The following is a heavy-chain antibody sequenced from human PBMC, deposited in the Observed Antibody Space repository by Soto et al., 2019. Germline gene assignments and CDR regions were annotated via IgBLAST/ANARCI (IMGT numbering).Heavy chain of an antibody. CDR3: ARDNAGYYDFWSGYIGGYYYYGMDV. Sequence: GASVKVSCKASGYTFTSYGISWVRQAPGQGLEWMGWISAYNGNTNYAQKLQGRVTMTTDTSTSTAYMELRSLRSDDTAVYYCARDNAGYYDFWSGYIGGYYYYGMDVWGQGTTVTVSS. CDR1: GYTFTSYG. D-gene: IGHD3-3*01. CDR2: ISAYNGNT. J-gene: IGHJ6*02. V-gene: IGHV1-18*01.